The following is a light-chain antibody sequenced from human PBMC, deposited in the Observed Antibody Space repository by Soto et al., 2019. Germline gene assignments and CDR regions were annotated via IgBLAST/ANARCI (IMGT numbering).Light chain of an antibody. V-gene: IGLV1-40*01. CDR1: SSNIGSPFD. CDR2: ANN. Sequence: QSVLTQPPSVSGAPGQRATISCTGNSSNIGSPFDVHWYQHLPGTAPRLLIYANNNRPSGVPDRFSGSKCGTSASLAITGLQGDDEADYYCQSFDSRLSAPVFGGGTKLTVL. CDR3: QSFDSRLSAPV. J-gene: IGLJ2*01.